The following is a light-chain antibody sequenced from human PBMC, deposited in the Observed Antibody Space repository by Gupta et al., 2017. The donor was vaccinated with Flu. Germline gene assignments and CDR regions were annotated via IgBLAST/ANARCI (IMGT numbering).Light chain of an antibody. CDR2: ENN. V-gene: IGLV1-51*02. J-gene: IGLJ3*02. CDR1: SCHSGNNS. Sequence: KATISCCGSSCHSGNNSVSYYQQLPGTPPILLYSENNQRPSGIPDCFAGSKSDTSASLGITGLQTGDEADYCCGPWDSSLSGWVFGGGTKLTVL. CDR3: GPWDSSLSGWV.